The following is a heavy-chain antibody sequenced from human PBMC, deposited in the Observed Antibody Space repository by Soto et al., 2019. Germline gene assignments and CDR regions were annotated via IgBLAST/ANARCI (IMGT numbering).Heavy chain of an antibody. J-gene: IGHJ4*02. V-gene: IGHV1-3*01. CDR2: INAGNGNT. CDR3: ARSNYYDSSGYYFSSPFDY. D-gene: IGHD3-22*01. Sequence: ASVKVSCKASGYTFTSYAMHWVRQAPGQRLDWMGWINAGNGNTKYSQKFQGRVTITRDTSASTAYMELSSLRSEDTAVYYCARSNYYDSSGYYFSSPFDYWGQGTLVTVSS. CDR1: GYTFTSYA.